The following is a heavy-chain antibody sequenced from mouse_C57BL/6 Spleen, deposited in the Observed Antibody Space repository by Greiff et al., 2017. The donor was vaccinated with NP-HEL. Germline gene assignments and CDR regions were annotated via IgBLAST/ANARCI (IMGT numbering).Heavy chain of an antibody. CDR1: GFTFSSYG. V-gene: IGHV5-6*01. CDR2: ISSGGSYT. J-gene: IGHJ2*01. CDR3: ARQYGNYQYYFDY. Sequence: EVHLVESGGDLVKPGGSLKLSCAASGFTFSSYGMSWVRQTPDKRLEWVATISSGGSYTYYPDSVKGRFTISRDNAKNTLYLQMSSLKSEDTAMYYCARQYGNYQYYFDYWGQGTTLTVSS. D-gene: IGHD2-1*01.